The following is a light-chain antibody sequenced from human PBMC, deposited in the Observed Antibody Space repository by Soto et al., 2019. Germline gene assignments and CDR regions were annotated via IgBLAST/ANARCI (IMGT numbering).Light chain of an antibody. J-gene: IGLJ1*01. CDR2: EVT. CDR3: ATYACSNQV. Sequence: QSVLTQPTSASGSPGQSVTISCTGTSSDVGAYNFVSGYQHHPDKTHKLIIYEVTKRPSGVPDRFSGSKSGNTASLTVSGLLPEDEADYYCATYACSNQVFGTGTKLTV. V-gene: IGLV2-8*01. CDR1: SSDVGAYNF.